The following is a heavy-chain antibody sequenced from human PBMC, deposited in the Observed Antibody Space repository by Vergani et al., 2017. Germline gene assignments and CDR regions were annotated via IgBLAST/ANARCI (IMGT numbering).Heavy chain of an antibody. CDR2: ISRSSSTI. Sequence: EVQLLESGGDLVQPGGSLRLSCAASGSTFSSSAMNWVRQAPGKGLEWVSYISRSSSTIYYADSVKGRFTISRDNAKNSLHLQMNNLRAEDTAVYYCAGQSRDVFCTNGVCPLGYWGQGALVTVSS. D-gene: IGHD2-8*01. CDR3: AGQSRDVFCTNGVCPLGY. J-gene: IGHJ4*02. CDR1: GSTFSSSA. V-gene: IGHV3-48*01.